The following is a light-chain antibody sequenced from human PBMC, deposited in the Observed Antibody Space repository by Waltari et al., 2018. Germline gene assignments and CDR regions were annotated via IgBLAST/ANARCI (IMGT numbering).Light chain of an antibody. CDR1: QGISSY. Sequence: IQMSQSPSSLSASVGDRVTITCRASQGISSYLNWYQQKPGKAPKLLIYYANSLASGVPSRFSGSGSGTEFTLTISSLQPEDFATYYCQQYINKPFTFGQGTRLEI. CDR3: QQYINKPFT. CDR2: YAN. J-gene: IGKJ5*01. V-gene: IGKV1D-13*01.